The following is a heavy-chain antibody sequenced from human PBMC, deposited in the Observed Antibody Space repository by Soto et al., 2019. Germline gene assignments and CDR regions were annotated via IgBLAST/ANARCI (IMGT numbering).Heavy chain of an antibody. Sequence: GGSLRLSCAASGFTFSSYEMNWFRQAPGKGLEWVSYISSSGSTIYYAASVKGRFTISRDNAKNSLYMQMNSLRAEDTAVYYCARDVNGCPDYWGKGTLVTVSS. CDR2: ISSSGSTI. J-gene: IGHJ4*02. CDR1: GFTFSSYE. V-gene: IGHV3-48*03. D-gene: IGHD6-19*01. CDR3: ARDVNGCPDY.